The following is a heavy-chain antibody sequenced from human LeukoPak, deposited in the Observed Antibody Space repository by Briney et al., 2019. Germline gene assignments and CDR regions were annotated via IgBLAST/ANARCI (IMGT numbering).Heavy chain of an antibody. CDR1: GGSISSGGYY. CDR2: IYYSGST. D-gene: IGHD3-3*01. Sequence: TLSLTCTVSGGSISSGGYYWSWIRQHPGKGLEWIGYIYYSGSTYYNPSLKSRVTISVDTSKNQFSLKLSSVTAADTAVYYCATEKSGRIDYWGQGTLVTVSS. J-gene: IGHJ4*02. CDR3: ATEKSGRIDY. V-gene: IGHV4-31*03.